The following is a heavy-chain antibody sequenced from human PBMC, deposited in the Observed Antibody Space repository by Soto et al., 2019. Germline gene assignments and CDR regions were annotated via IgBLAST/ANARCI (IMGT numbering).Heavy chain of an antibody. V-gene: IGHV3-30-3*01. CDR2: ISYGGINK. CDR1: GFSFSSYA. Sequence: GGSLRLSCAASGFSFSSYAMHWVRQAPGKGLEWVAIISYGGINKYYADSVKGRFTISRDNSKNTLYLQMNNLSAEDTAVYYCARDVYSSSWAYFDSWGQGTLVTVSS. D-gene: IGHD6-13*01. CDR3: ARDVYSSSWAYFDS. J-gene: IGHJ4*02.